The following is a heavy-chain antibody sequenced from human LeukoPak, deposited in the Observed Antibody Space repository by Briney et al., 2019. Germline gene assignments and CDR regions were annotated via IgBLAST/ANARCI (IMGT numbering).Heavy chain of an antibody. V-gene: IGHV4-59*01. D-gene: IGHD3-10*01. CDR3: ARASMVRGVTANYYYYYGMDV. CDR1: GGSISSYY. Sequence: SETLSLTCTVSGGSISSYYWSWIRQPPGKGLEWIGYIYYSGSTNYNPSLKSRVTISVDTSKNQFSLKLSSVTAADTAVYHCARASMVRGVTANYYYYYGMDVWGQGTTVTVSS. CDR2: IYYSGST. J-gene: IGHJ6*02.